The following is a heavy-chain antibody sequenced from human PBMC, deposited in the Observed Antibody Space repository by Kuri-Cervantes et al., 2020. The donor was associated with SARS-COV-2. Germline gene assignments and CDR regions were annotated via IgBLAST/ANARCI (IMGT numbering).Heavy chain of an antibody. V-gene: IGHV3-73*01. D-gene: IGHD4-11*01. J-gene: IGHJ4*02. CDR1: GFTFSGSA. Sequence: GESLKISCAASGFTFSGSAMHWVRQASGKGLEWVGRIRSKANSYATAYAASVKGRFTISRDDSKNTAYLQMNSLKTEDTAVYYCTSLSTVAPFDYWGQGTQVTVSS. CDR2: IRSKANSYAT. CDR3: TSLSTVAPFDY.